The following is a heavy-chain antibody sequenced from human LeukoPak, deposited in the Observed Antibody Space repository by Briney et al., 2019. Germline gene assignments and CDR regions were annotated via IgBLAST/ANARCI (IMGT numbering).Heavy chain of an antibody. V-gene: IGHV3-21*01. J-gene: IGHJ4*02. D-gene: IGHD5-24*01. CDR2: ISSSSSYI. CDR1: GFTFSSYS. Sequence: GGSLRLSCAASGFTFSSYSMNWVRQAPGKGLEWVSSISSSSSYIYYADSVKGRFTISRDNAKNSLYLQMNSLRAEDTAVYYCARDEGEMATTQWYFDYWGQGTLVTVSS. CDR3: ARDEGEMATTQWYFDY.